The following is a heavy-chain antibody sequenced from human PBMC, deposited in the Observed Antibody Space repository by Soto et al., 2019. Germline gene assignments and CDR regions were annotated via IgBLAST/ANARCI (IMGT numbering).Heavy chain of an antibody. J-gene: IGHJ6*02. CDR3: ARQSYYYYGMDV. Sequence: QVQLQESGPGLVKPSETLSLTCTVSGDFISNYYWTWIRQPPGRGLEWIAYSYYSGSTSFNPSLRSRATLSVDTSQNQFALKLSSVTAAGTAVYYCARQSYYYYGMDVWGQGTTVSVSS. CDR2: SYYSGST. V-gene: IGHV4-59*01. CDR1: GDFISNYY.